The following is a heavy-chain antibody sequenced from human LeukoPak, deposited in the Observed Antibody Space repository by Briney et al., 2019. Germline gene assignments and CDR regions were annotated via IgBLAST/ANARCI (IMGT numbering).Heavy chain of an antibody. CDR1: GGSFSGYY. CDR3: ARRGYSRPFDH. V-gene: IGHV4-34*01. J-gene: IGHJ4*02. Sequence: SETLSLTCAVYGGSFSGYYWSWIRQPPGKGLEWIGEINHSGSTNYNPSLKSRVTISVDTSKNQFSLKLSSVTAADTAVYYCARRGYSRPFDHWGQGTLVTVSS. D-gene: IGHD4-11*01. CDR2: INHSGST.